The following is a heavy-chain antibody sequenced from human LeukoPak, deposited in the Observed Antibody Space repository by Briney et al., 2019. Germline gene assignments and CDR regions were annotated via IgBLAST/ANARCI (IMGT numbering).Heavy chain of an antibody. Sequence: PGRSLRLSCAASGFTFSSYGMHWVRQAPGKGLEWVAVIWYDGSNKYYADSVKGRFTISRDNSKNTLYLQMNSLRAEDTAVYYCAKGGQPLLEWEFTLDYWGQGTLVTVSS. CDR1: GFTFSSYG. V-gene: IGHV3-33*06. J-gene: IGHJ4*02. CDR2: IWYDGSNK. CDR3: AKGGQPLLEWEFTLDY. D-gene: IGHD3-3*01.